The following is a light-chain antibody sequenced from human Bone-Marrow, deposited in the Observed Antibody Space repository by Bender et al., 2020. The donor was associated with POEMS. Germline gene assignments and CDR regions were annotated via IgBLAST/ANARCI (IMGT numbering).Light chain of an antibody. Sequence: QSALTQPRSVSGSPGQSVTISCTGTSSDVGLYNYVSWYQQHPGKAPKLMIYDVTKRPSGVPDRFSGSKSGSTASLTISGLQAEDEGLYYCSSSPRGGTVFGGGTKVTVL. CDR1: SSDVGLYNY. CDR2: DVT. V-gene: IGLV2-11*01. CDR3: SSSPRGGTV. J-gene: IGLJ2*01.